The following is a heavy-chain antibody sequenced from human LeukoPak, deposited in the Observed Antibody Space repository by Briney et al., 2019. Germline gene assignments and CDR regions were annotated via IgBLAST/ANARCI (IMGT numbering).Heavy chain of an antibody. CDR3: AREVVRGNSY. J-gene: IGHJ4*02. V-gene: IGHV4-34*01. CDR1: GGSFSGYY. Sequence: KPSETLSLTCAVYGGSFSGYYWSWIRQPPGKGLEWIGEINHSGSTSYNPSLKSRVTISIDTSKNQFSLKLTSVTAADTAVYYCAREVVRGNSYWGQGTLVTVSS. CDR2: INHSGST. D-gene: IGHD3-10*01.